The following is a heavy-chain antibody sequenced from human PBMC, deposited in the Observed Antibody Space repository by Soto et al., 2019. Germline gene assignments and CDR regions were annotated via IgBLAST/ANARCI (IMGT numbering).Heavy chain of an antibody. CDR3: AKDLIFGVVHGYYFDH. CDR2: ISYDGSNK. J-gene: IGHJ4*02. V-gene: IGHV3-30*18. CDR1: GFTFSSYG. D-gene: IGHD3-3*01. Sequence: QVQLVESGGGVVQPGRSLRLSCAASGFTFSSYGMHWVRQAPGKGLEWVAAISYDGSNKYYADSVKGRFTISRDNSKNTLYLQMNSLRAEDTAVYYCAKDLIFGVVHGYYFDHWGQGTLVTVSS.